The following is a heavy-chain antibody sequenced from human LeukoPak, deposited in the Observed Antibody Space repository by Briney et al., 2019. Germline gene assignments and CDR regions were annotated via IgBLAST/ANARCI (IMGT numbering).Heavy chain of an antibody. V-gene: IGHV3-23*01. CDR1: GFTFSSYA. CDR3: AKSMVRGIIILDFDY. D-gene: IGHD3-10*01. Sequence: PGGSLRLSCAASGFTFSSYAMAWVRQAPGKGLEWVSGISGRGDSTYYADSVKGRFTISRDNSKNTLYLQMNSLRAEDTAVYYCAKSMVRGIIILDFDYWGQGTLVTVSS. J-gene: IGHJ4*02. CDR2: ISGRGDST.